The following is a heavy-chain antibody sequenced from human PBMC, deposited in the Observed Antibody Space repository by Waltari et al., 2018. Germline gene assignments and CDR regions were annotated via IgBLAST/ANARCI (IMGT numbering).Heavy chain of an antibody. CDR1: GFTFSSYG. Sequence: QVQLVEPGGGVVQPGGSLRLSCAASGFTFSSYGMHWVRQAPGKGLEWVAFIRYDGSNKYYADSWKGRFTISRDNSKNTLYLQMNSLRAEDTAVYYCAKDERDYIWGSFSMDVWGQGTTVTVSS. CDR3: AKDERDYIWGSFSMDV. CDR2: IRYDGSNK. J-gene: IGHJ6*02. V-gene: IGHV3-30*02. D-gene: IGHD3-16*01.